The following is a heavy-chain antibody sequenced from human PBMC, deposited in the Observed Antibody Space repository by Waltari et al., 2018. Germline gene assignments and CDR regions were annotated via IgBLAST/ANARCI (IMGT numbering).Heavy chain of an antibody. CDR1: GFTFSSYS. D-gene: IGHD4-4*01. J-gene: IGHJ6*03. V-gene: IGHV3-48*04. CDR2: ISSSSSTI. CDR3: ARAPRDYSNYYYYYYMDV. Sequence: EVQLVESGGGLVQPGGSLRPSCAASGFTFSSYSMNWVRQAPGKGLEWVSYISSSSSTIYYADSVKGRFTISRDNAKNSLYLQLNSLRAEDTAVYYCARAPRDYSNYYYYYYMDVWGKGTTVTVSS.